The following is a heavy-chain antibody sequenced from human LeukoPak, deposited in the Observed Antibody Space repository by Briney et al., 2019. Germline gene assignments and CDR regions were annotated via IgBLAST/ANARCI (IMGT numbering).Heavy chain of an antibody. CDR2: INTKSGRT. CDR3: ARADFIDAGPYLIGP. CDR1: GYSFTDYY. D-gene: IGHD3-3*01. Sequence: ASVRVSCKTSGYSFTDYYIHWVRQAPGQGLEWMGWINTKSGRTSSAGKFQGRVTMTRDPSITTVYMDMAWLTSDDTAIYFCARADFIDAGPYLIGPWGQGTLVTVSS. J-gene: IGHJ5*02. V-gene: IGHV1-2*02.